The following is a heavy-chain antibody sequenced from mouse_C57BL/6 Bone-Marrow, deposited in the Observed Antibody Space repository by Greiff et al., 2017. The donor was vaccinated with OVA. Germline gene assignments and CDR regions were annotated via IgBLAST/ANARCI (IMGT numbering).Heavy chain of an antibody. V-gene: IGHV5-16*01. CDR3: ASAELGGGFAY. J-gene: IGHJ3*01. CDR1: GFTFSDYY. D-gene: IGHD4-1*01. CDR2: INYDGSST. Sequence: EVKLVESEGGLVQPGSSMKLSCTASGFTFSDYYMAWVRQVPEKGLEWVANINYDGSSTYYLDSLKGRFIISRDNAKNIPYLQMSSLTSEDTATYYCASAELGGGFAYWGQGTLVTVSA.